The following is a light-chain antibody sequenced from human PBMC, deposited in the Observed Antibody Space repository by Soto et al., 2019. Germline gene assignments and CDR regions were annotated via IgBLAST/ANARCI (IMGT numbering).Light chain of an antibody. CDR3: QQYDNWPLT. CDR2: AAS. J-gene: IGKJ4*01. V-gene: IGKV3-15*01. CDR1: QSVGST. Sequence: EIMMTQSPATLSVSPGERATLSCRASQSVGSTLAWYRQKPGQAPRLLIYAASSRATGIPARFSGSGSGTDCTLTSDSLQSEDFAVYYGQQYDNWPLTFGGGTRVEI.